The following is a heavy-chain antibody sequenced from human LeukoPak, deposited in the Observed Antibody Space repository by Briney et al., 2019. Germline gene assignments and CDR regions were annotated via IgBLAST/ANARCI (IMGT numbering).Heavy chain of an antibody. CDR3: ARVGSSGWYDDCYYGMDV. D-gene: IGHD6-19*01. J-gene: IGHJ6*02. CDR1: GYTFTGYY. Sequence: ASVKVSCKASGYTFTGYYMHWVRQAPGQGLEWMGWINPNSGGTNYAQKFQGRVTMTRDTSISTAYMELSRLRSDDTAVYYCARVGSSGWYDDCYYGMDVWGQGTTVTVSS. CDR2: INPNSGGT. V-gene: IGHV1-2*02.